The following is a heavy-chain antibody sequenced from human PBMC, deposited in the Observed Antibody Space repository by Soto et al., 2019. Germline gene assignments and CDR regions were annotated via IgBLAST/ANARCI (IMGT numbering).Heavy chain of an antibody. CDR3: ARRGISMVRGVNISEAFDI. J-gene: IGHJ3*02. CDR2: IYYSGST. Sequence: SETLSLTCTVSGGSIRSYYWSWIRQAPGKGLEWIGYIYYSGSTNYNPSLKSRVMISVDTSKNQFSLKLSSVTAADTAVYYCARRGISMVRGVNISEAFDIWGQGTMVTVSS. V-gene: IGHV4-59*08. CDR1: GGSIRSYY. D-gene: IGHD3-10*01.